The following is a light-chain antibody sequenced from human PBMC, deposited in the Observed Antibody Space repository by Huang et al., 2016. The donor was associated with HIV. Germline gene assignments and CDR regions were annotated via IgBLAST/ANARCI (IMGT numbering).Light chain of an antibody. CDR2: DAS. CDR3: QQRSNWPLT. Sequence: EIVLTQSPATLALSPGERATLSCWASQGVSNYLAWYQQTPGQAPRLLIYDASHRATGIPARFNGSGSGADFTLTIDSLEPEDFAVYYCQQRSNWPLTFGRGTKVEI. CDR1: QGVSNY. V-gene: IGKV3-11*01. J-gene: IGKJ4*01.